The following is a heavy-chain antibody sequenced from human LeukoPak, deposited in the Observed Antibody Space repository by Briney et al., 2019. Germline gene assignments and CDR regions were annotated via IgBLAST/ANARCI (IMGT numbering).Heavy chain of an antibody. V-gene: IGHV4-31*03. D-gene: IGHD2-2*01. CDR1: GGSISSGGYY. CDR2: IYYSGST. Sequence: PSETLSLTCTVSGGSISSGGYYWCWIRQHPGKGLEWIGYIYYSGSTYYNPSLKSRVTISVDTSKHQFSLKLSSVTAADTAVYYCARAVGYCSSTSCATPDYFDYWGQGTLVTVSS. CDR3: ARAVGYCSSTSCATPDYFDY. J-gene: IGHJ4*02.